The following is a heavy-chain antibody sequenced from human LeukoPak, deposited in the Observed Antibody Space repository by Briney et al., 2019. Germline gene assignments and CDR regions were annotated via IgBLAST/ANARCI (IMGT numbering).Heavy chain of an antibody. CDR3: ARDEIKRDYQGYYYGMDV. CDR1: GGTFSSYA. V-gene: IGHV1-69*13. D-gene: IGHD4-11*01. Sequence: GASVKVSCKASGGTFSSYAISWVRQAPGQGLEWMGGIIPIFGTANYAQKFQGRVTITADESTSTAYMELSSLRSEDTAVYSCARDEIKRDYQGYYYGMDVWGQGTTVTVSS. CDR2: IIPIFGTA. J-gene: IGHJ6*02.